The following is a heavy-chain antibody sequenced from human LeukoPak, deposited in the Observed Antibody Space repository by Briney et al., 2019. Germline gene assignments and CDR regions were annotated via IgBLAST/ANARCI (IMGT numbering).Heavy chain of an antibody. CDR1: GGSISSYY. CDR2: IYYSGST. CDR3: AGELLAFDI. D-gene: IGHD3-10*01. J-gene: IGHJ3*02. V-gene: IGHV4-59*01. Sequence: SETLSLTCTVSGGSISSYYWSWIRQPPGKGLEWIGYIYYSGSTNYKPSLKSRVTISVDTSKNQFSLKLSSVTAADTAVYYCAGELLAFDIWGQGTMVTVSS.